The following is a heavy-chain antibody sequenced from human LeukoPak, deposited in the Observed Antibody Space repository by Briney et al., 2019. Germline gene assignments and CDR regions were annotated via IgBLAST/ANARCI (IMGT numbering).Heavy chain of an antibody. D-gene: IGHD1-26*01. CDR2: IRYDGSNK. V-gene: IGHV3-30*02. CDR1: GFTFSSYS. CDR3: AKDLVGATTDYYYYYYMDV. Sequence: PGGSLRLSCAASGFTFSSYSMNWVRQAPGKGLEWVAFIRYDGSNKYYADSVKGRFTISRDNSKNTLYLQMNSLRAEDTAVYYCAKDLVGATTDYYYYYYMDVWGKGTTVTVSS. J-gene: IGHJ6*03.